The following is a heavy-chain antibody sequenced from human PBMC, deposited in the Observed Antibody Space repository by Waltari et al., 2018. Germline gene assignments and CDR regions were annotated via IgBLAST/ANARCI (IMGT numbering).Heavy chain of an antibody. V-gene: IGHV4-39*01. Sequence: QLQLQESGPQLVKPSETLSLTCTVSGASLDNTTHYLGWVRQPPGKGLEWIGGIYFTGTTYYNPSLKNRMTISADTSKTQFSLRLSSVTAADTAVYYCARHINFWSGYYFDSWGQGTLVTVSS. CDR3: ARHINFWSGYYFDS. D-gene: IGHD3-3*01. CDR2: IYFTGTT. J-gene: IGHJ4*02. CDR1: GASLDNTTHY.